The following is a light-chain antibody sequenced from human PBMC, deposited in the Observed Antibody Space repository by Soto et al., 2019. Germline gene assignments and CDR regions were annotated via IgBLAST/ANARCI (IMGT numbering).Light chain of an antibody. CDR3: QQYASSPLLT. J-gene: IGKJ4*01. CDR2: GSS. CDR1: QTIGRAY. V-gene: IGKV3-20*01. Sequence: EIVLTQSPGTLSLSPGETATLSCRASQTIGRAYLAWYQQKPGQAPRLLIFGSSSRATGIPDRFSGRGSGADFTLTISRLEPEDFEVYYCQQYASSPLLTFGGGTKVDIK.